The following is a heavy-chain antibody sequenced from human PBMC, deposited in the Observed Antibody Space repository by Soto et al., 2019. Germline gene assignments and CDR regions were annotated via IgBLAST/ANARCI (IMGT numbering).Heavy chain of an antibody. CDR3: AREVQVHTQAVVY. V-gene: IGHV1-69*19. D-gene: IGHD2-15*01. J-gene: IGHJ4*02. Sequence: QVQLVQSGAEMKKPGSSVKVSCQSSGGTFNTYAMNWVRQAPGQGPEWMGDISPMFGAANYAPKFQGRVTITADESTGTSYMQLSSLTSEDTALYFCAREVQVHTQAVVYWGQGTLVTF. CDR2: ISPMFGAA. CDR1: GGTFNTYA.